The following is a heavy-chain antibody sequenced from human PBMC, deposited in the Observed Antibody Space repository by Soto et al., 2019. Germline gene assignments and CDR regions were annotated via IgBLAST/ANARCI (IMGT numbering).Heavy chain of an antibody. D-gene: IGHD3-10*01. V-gene: IGHV1-18*01. CDR2: ISVDNGNT. CDR1: GYTSSTSG. J-gene: IGHJ4*02. CDR3: AIGLLLIRGVITNDY. Sequence: ASVKVSCKASGYTSSTSGFTWVRQAPGQGLERMGWISVDNGNTNYSPKFQGRVAMTTDTSSNTAYMDLRSLTSDDTAVYYCAIGLLLIRGVITNDYWCQGTLVTVSS.